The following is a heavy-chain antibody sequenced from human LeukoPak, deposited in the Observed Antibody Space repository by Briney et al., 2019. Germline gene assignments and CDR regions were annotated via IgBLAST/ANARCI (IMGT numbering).Heavy chain of an antibody. J-gene: IGHJ5*02. V-gene: IGHV3-64D*06. CDR1: GFTFSSFA. Sequence: GGSLRLSCSASGFTFSSFAMHWVRQAPGKGLEYVSAINSNGDITDYADSVKGRFTISRDNSKNTLHLQMSSLTVEDTAVYYCAKDGYNWNYANWFDPWGQGTLVTVSS. CDR2: INSNGDIT. D-gene: IGHD1-7*01. CDR3: AKDGYNWNYANWFDP.